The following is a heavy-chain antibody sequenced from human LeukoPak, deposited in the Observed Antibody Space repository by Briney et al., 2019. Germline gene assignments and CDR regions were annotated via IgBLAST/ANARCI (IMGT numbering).Heavy chain of an antibody. V-gene: IGHV1-2*02. CDR3: ARGSGSPEYFQH. J-gene: IGHJ1*01. CDR1: GYTFTGYY. CDR2: INPNSGGT. Sequence: GASVKVSCKASGYTFTGYYIHWVRQPPGQGLEWMGWINPNSGGTNYAQKFQGRVTMTRDTSISTAYMELSRLRSDDTAVYSCARGSGSPEYFQHWGQGTLVTVSS. D-gene: IGHD1-26*01.